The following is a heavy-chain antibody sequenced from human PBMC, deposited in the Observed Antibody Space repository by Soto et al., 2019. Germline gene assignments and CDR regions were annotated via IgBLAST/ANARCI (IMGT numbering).Heavy chain of an antibody. Sequence: TLSLTCTVSAGSIRRGGYYRSWIRQHPGKGLARIGYIYYSGSTYYTPPLTRRFTIPVDTSKNQFSLKLSSVTAADTAVYYCARVVRVFGVVIHNSFYFDYWGQGTLVTVSS. V-gene: IGHV4-31*03. CDR3: ARVVRVFGVVIHNSFYFDY. CDR1: AGSIRRGGYY. D-gene: IGHD3-3*01. J-gene: IGHJ4*02. CDR2: IYYSGST.